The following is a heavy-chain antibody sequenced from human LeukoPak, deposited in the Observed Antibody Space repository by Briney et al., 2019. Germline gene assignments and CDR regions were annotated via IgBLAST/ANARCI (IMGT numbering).Heavy chain of an antibody. CDR1: GGSISSGGYY. CDR2: IYYSGST. J-gene: IGHJ4*02. Sequence: PSETLSLTCTVSGGSISSGGYYWSWIRQHPGKGLEWIGYIYYSGSTYYNPSLKSRVTISVDTSKNQFSLKLSSVTAADTAVYYCARFEQLAYYFDYWGQGTLSPSPQ. V-gene: IGHV4-31*03. CDR3: ARFEQLAYYFDY. D-gene: IGHD6-6*01.